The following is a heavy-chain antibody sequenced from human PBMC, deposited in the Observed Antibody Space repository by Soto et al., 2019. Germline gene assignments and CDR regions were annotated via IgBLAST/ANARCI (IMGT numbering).Heavy chain of an antibody. Sequence: HPGGSLRLSCAASGFPFSSFAMSWVRQAPGKGLEWVSVISESGGSTYYADSVKGRFTISRDNSKSMLYLQMNSLRGDDTAIYYCEKAISGYYAPSDYWGQGTQVTVSS. CDR1: GFPFSSFA. V-gene: IGHV3-23*01. J-gene: IGHJ4*02. CDR3: EKAISGYYAPSDY. CDR2: ISESGGST. D-gene: IGHD3-22*01.